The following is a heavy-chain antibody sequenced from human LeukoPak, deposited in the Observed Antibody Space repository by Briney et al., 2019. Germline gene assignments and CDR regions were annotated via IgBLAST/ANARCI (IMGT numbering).Heavy chain of an antibody. D-gene: IGHD1-26*01. CDR3: ARAWYSRFVYDLDD. CDR2: ISAYNGNT. CDR1: GYIFTNYG. J-gene: IGHJ4*02. Sequence: ASVRVSCKASGYIFTNYGINWVRQAPGGGLECMGWISAYNGNTKYTQKLQDRVTMTTDTSTSTDYMEVKTLRSDAAAVYFAARAWYSRFVYDLDDWGQPSLVTVSS. V-gene: IGHV1-18*01.